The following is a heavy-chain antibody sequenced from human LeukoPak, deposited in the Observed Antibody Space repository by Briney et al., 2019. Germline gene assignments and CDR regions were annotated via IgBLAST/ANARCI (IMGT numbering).Heavy chain of an antibody. CDR1: GFTFDDYG. CDR3: ARDGSDSSGYGLDY. CDR2: INWNGGST. V-gene: IGHV3-20*04. D-gene: IGHD3-22*01. J-gene: IGHJ4*02. Sequence: GGSLRLSCEASGFTFDDYGMSWVRQAPGKGLEWVSGINWNGGSTGYADSVKGRFTISRDNAKNSLYLQMNSLRAEDTALYYCARDGSDSSGYGLDYWGQGTLVTVSS.